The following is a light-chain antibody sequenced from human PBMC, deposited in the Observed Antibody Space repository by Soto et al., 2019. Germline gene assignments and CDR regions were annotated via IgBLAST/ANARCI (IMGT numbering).Light chain of an antibody. Sequence: QSVLTQPASVSGSPGQAITISCTGTSSDIGGYNYVSWYQQHPGKAPKLMIYEVSHRPSGVSNRFSGSKSGNTASLTISGLQAEDEADYYCSSYTSSSTLGYVFGTGTKLTVL. J-gene: IGLJ1*01. V-gene: IGLV2-14*01. CDR2: EVS. CDR1: SSDIGGYNY. CDR3: SSYTSSSTLGYV.